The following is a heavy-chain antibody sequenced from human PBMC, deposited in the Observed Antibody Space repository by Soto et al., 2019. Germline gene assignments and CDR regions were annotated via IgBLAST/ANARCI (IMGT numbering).Heavy chain of an antibody. V-gene: IGHV1-18*01. J-gene: IGHJ6*02. CDR1: GYSFSTYG. Sequence: QGQLVQSGAEVKQPVASVKVSCKASGYSFSTYGISWVRQAPGQGLEWMGWISGYNGDTNYAQKFQGRVTMTIDTSTTTAYLELRRLTYDDTAVYFCAKNGHPPYYYYGMDVWGQGTTVTVSS. CDR2: ISGYNGDT. CDR3: AKNGHPPYYYYGMDV. D-gene: IGHD2-8*01.